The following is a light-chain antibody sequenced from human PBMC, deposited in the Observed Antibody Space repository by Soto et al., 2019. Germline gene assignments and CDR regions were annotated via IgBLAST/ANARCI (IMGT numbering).Light chain of an antibody. J-gene: IGKJ2*01. V-gene: IGKV1-39*01. CDR2: GAS. CDR1: ESIIDY. Sequence: DIQMTQSPSSLSASVGDRVTITCRASESIIDYLNWYQQKPGKAPKLLIYGASSLQSGVPSRFSDSESGTDFTLTISSLQPEDFATYYCQQSYSTPFTFGQGTKLEI. CDR3: QQSYSTPFT.